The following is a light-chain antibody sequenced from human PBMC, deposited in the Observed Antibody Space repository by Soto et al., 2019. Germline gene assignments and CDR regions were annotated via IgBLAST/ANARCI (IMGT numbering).Light chain of an antibody. CDR3: QQTSAAPLT. J-gene: IGKJ3*01. V-gene: IGKV1-39*01. CDR2: GAS. CDR1: RNINTY. Sequence: DIPMAQSPSSLSASVGDTITITCRASRNINTYLNWYQQKPGKAPKLLIFGASSLQSGVPSRFSGSGSRTDFTLTINSLQPEDFATYYCQQTSAAPLTFGPGTKVDIK.